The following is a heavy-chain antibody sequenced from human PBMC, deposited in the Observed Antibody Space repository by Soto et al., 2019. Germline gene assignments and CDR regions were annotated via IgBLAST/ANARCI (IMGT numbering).Heavy chain of an antibody. D-gene: IGHD2-21*02. V-gene: IGHV3-30*18. Sequence: GGSLRLSCAASGFTFSRYGMHWVRQAPGKGLQWVAVISNDGSKKHYADSVKGRFTISRDNSKNTLYLQMTSLRAEDTAMYYCAKSGPRGGCGSDCYLSMLIWGQGTLVTVSS. CDR3: AKSGPRGGCGSDCYLSMLI. CDR2: ISNDGSKK. J-gene: IGHJ4*02. CDR1: GFTFSRYG.